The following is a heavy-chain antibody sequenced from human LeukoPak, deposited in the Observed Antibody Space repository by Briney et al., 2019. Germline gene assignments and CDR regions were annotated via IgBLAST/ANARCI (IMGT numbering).Heavy chain of an antibody. CDR2: ISRSGDNT. D-gene: IGHD3-10*01. V-gene: IGHV3-23*01. CDR3: AKAGANWFDP. J-gene: IGHJ5*02. Sequence: GGSLRLSCAASGFTFSGYAMSWVRQAPGKGLQWVSTISRSGDNTYYADSVKGRFTISRDNSKNTLYVQMNSLRAEDSAIYYCAKAGANWFDPWGQGTLVAVSS. CDR1: GFTFSGYA.